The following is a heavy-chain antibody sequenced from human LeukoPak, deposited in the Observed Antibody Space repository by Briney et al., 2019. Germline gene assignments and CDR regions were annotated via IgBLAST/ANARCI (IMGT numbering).Heavy chain of an antibody. Sequence: GASVSVSCKPSVYTFTIYGISWVRRAPGQGRVGMGWISAYNGNTNYPQKLQGRVTMPTDPSTSTAYMELRSLRSDDTAVYYCARAWGSPDYYYYYMDVWGKGTTVTVSS. D-gene: IGHD3-16*01. CDR2: ISAYNGNT. V-gene: IGHV1-18*01. CDR3: ARAWGSPDYYYYYMDV. CDR1: VYTFTIYG. J-gene: IGHJ6*03.